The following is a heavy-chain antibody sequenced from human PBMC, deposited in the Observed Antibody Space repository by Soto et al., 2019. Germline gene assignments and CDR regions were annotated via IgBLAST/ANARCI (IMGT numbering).Heavy chain of an antibody. CDR1: GGSISSSSYY. J-gene: IGHJ4*02. V-gene: IGHV4-39*01. CDR3: AGPISGYDSFGGYY. CDR2: IYYSGST. Sequence: QLQLQESGPGLVKPSETLSLTCTVSGGSISSSSYYWGWIRQPPGKGLEWIGSIYYSGSTYYNPSLKSRVTISVDTSKHQFSLKLSSVTAADTAVYYCAGPISGYDSFGGYYWGQGTLVTVSS. D-gene: IGHD5-12*01.